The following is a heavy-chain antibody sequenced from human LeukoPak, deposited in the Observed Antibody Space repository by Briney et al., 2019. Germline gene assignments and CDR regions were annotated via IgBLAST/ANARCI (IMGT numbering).Heavy chain of an antibody. Sequence: GGSLGLSCEVSGFVFRRYWMHWVRQVPGKGLVWVARTNTAGTITTYADSVQGRSTMSRDNGQEKLFLQLTSLRVEDTAVYFCVREAMFDRSLDQWGQGTLVTVSS. D-gene: IGHD3-22*01. J-gene: IGHJ4*02. CDR3: VREAMFDRSLDQ. V-gene: IGHV3-74*01. CDR2: TNTAGTIT. CDR1: GFVFRRYW.